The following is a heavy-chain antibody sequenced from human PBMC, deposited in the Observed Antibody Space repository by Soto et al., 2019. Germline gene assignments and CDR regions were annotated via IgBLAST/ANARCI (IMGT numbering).Heavy chain of an antibody. Sequence: SETLSLTCTVSGGSISSGGYYWSWIRQHPGKGLEWIGYIYYSGSTYYNPSLKSRVTISVDTSKTQFSLKLSSVTAADTAVYYCARGGQGSGSSLPYYYYYYGMDVWGQGTTVTVSS. D-gene: IGHD3-10*01. CDR1: GGSISSGGYY. J-gene: IGHJ6*02. CDR3: ARGGQGSGSSLPYYYYYYGMDV. CDR2: IYYSGST. V-gene: IGHV4-31*03.